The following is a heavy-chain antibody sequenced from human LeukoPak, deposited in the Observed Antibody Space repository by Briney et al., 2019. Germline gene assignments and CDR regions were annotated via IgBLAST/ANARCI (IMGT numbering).Heavy chain of an antibody. D-gene: IGHD3-3*01. CDR2: ISSSSSYI. J-gene: IGHJ5*02. CDR3: ARSVGTILEWRRLSENWFDP. V-gene: IGHV3-21*01. Sequence: TGGSLRLSCAASGFTFSSYSMNWVRQAPGKGLEWVSSISSSSSYIYYADSVKGRFTISRDNAKNSLYLQMNSLRAEDTAVYYCARSVGTILEWRRLSENWFDPWGQGTLVTVSS. CDR1: GFTFSSYS.